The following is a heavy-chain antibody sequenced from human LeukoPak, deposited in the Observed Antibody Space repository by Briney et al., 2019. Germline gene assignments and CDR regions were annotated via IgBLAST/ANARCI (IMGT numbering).Heavy chain of an antibody. J-gene: IGHJ4*02. CDR1: GFTFSSYA. CDR3: AKIIYYDSTDYWYYFDY. CDR2: ISGSGGGT. D-gene: IGHD3-22*01. Sequence: GGSLRLSCAASGFTFSSYAMSWVRQAPGKGLEWVSVISGSGGGTYYADSVKGRFTISRDNSKNTLYLHMNSLRAEDTAVYYCAKIIYYDSTDYWYYFDYWGQGTLVTASS. V-gene: IGHV3-23*01.